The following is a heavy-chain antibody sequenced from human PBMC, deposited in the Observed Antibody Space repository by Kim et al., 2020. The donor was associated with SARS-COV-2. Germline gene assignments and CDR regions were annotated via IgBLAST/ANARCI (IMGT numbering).Heavy chain of an antibody. CDR3: AREGGHYDFWSGYPSNYWYFDL. Sequence: SETLSLTCAVSGGSISSSNWWSWVRQPPGKGLEWIGEIYHSGSTNYNPSLKSRGTISVDKSKNQFSLKLSSVTAADTAVYYCAREGGHYDFWSGYPSNYWYFDLWGRGTLVTVSS. V-gene: IGHV4-4*02. J-gene: IGHJ2*01. CDR2: IYHSGST. D-gene: IGHD3-3*01. CDR1: GGSISSSNW.